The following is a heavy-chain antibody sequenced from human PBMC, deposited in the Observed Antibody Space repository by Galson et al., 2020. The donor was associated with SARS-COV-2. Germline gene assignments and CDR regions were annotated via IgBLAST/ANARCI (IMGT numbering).Heavy chain of an antibody. V-gene: IGHV4-30-2*01. CDR2: IHHSGST. Sequence: ASETLSLTCAVSGGSISSGGYSWNWIRQPPGKGLEWIGYIHHSGSTYYNPSLKSRATISVDTSKNHFSLKLTSVTAADSDVYYCATNHGGNSPLDHWGQGTRVTGSS. J-gene: IGHJ4*02. CDR1: GGSISSGGYS. D-gene: IGHD2-21*02. CDR3: ATNHGGNSPLDH.